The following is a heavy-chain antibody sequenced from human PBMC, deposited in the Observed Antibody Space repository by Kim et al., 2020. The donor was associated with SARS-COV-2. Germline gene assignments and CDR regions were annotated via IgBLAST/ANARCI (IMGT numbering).Heavy chain of an antibody. CDR3: ARITVTPKRGAVYYGMDV. V-gene: IGHV2-70*11. J-gene: IGHJ6*02. D-gene: IGHD4-17*01. CDR1: GFSLSTSGMC. Sequence: SGPTLVNPTQTLTLTCTFSGFSLSTSGMCVSWIRQPPGKALEWLARIDWDDDKYYSTSLKTRLTISKDTSKNQVVLTMTNMDPVDTATYYCARITVTPKRGAVYYGMDVWGEGTTGTVSS. CDR2: IDWDDDK.